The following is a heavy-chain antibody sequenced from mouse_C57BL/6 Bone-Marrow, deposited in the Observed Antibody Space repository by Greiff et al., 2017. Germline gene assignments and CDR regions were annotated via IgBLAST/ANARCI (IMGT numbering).Heavy chain of an antibody. Sequence: VQLQQSGAELVRPGASVKLSCTASGFNIKDDYMHWVKQRPEQGLEWIGWIDPENGDTEYASKFQGKATITADTSSNTAYLQLSSLTSEDTAVYYWTLMNWVVFDYWGQGTTLTVSS. J-gene: IGHJ2*01. CDR1: GFNIKDDY. D-gene: IGHD4-1*01. V-gene: IGHV14-4*01. CDR3: TLMNWVVFDY. CDR2: IDPENGDT.